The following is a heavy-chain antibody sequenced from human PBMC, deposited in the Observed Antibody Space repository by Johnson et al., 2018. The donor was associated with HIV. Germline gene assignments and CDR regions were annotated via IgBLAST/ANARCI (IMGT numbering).Heavy chain of an antibody. CDR2: ISYDGSNK. CDR3: ARDRGYLDAFDI. J-gene: IGHJ3*02. CDR1: GFTFNNYP. D-gene: IGHD1-26*01. Sequence: QMQLVESGGGVVQPGGSLRLSCAVSGFTFNNYPMHWVRQAPGKGLEWVAVISYDGSNKYYGDSVKGRFTISRDNSKNTLYLQMNSLRAEDTAVFYCARDRGYLDAFDIWGQGTMVTVSS. V-gene: IGHV3-30*04.